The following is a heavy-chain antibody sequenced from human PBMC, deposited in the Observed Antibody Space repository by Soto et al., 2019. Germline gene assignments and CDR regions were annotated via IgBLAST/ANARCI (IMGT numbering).Heavy chain of an antibody. D-gene: IGHD6-19*01. CDR1: GFTFRSVS. V-gene: IGHV3-30*18. CDR2: ISYDESNK. Sequence: GVSLTLSFPVSGFTFRSVSSIFIRHALVQGLVRLSIISYDESNKHYADSVKGRFTISRDNSNNTLYLQMNSLRAEDTAVYYCAKAHIAVAGAEHPGRHYYYGMDAWGQGNTVTVSS. J-gene: IGHJ6*02. CDR3: AKAHIAVAGAEHPGRHYYYGMDA.